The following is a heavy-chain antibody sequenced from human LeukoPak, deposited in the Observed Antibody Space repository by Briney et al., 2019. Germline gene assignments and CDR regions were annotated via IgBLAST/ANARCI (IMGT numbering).Heavy chain of an antibody. Sequence: ASVRVSCKTSDYTFTSYGVSWVRQAPGQGLEWMGWISTYNDNTNYAQKVQGRVSMTTDTSTSTAYMELRSLRSDDTAVYYCARVVEMATADYWGQGTLVTVSS. CDR2: ISTYNDNT. V-gene: IGHV1-18*01. J-gene: IGHJ4*02. CDR1: DYTFTSYG. D-gene: IGHD5-24*01. CDR3: ARVVEMATADY.